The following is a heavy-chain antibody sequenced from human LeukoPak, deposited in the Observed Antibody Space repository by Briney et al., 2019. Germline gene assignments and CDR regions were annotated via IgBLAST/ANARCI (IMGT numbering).Heavy chain of an antibody. Sequence: GGSLRLSCAASGFTFSSYGMHWVRQAPGKGLEWVAVISYDGSNKYYADSVKGRFTISRDNSKNTLYLQMNSLRAEDTAVYYCAKVGCSGGSCYPSDAFDIWGQGTMVTVSS. CDR2: ISYDGSNK. CDR3: AKVGCSGGSCYPSDAFDI. CDR1: GFTFSSYG. V-gene: IGHV3-30*18. D-gene: IGHD2-15*01. J-gene: IGHJ3*02.